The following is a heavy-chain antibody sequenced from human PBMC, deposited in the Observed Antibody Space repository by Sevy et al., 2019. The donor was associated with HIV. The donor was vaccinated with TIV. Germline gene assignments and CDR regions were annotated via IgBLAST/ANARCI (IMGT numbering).Heavy chain of an antibody. CDR3: AIGVVIMPDYYYYYGMDV. V-gene: IGHV3-33*01. CDR2: IWYDGSNK. CDR1: GFTFSSYG. Sequence: GGSLRLSCAASGFTFSSYGMHWVRQAPGKGLEWVAVIWYDGSNKYYADSVKGRFTISRDNSKNTLYLQMNSLRAEDTAVYYCAIGVVIMPDYYYYYGMDVWGQGTTVTVSS. J-gene: IGHJ6*02. D-gene: IGHD3-3*01.